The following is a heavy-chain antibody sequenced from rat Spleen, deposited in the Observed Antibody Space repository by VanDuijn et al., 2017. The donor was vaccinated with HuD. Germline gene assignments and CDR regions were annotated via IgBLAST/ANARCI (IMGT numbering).Heavy chain of an antibody. CDR1: GFTFSNAW. J-gene: IGHJ3*01. CDR2: IKAKSNNYAT. D-gene: IGHD1-6*01. CDR3: ASHGPRISRFAY. Sequence: EVQLVETGGSLVQPGKSLKLTCATSGFTFSNAWMHWVRQSPEKQLEWVAQIKAKSNNYATYYAESVKGRFTISRDDSKSSVYLQMNSLKEEDTAIYYCASHGPRISRFAYWGQGTLVTVSS. V-gene: IGHV6-8*01.